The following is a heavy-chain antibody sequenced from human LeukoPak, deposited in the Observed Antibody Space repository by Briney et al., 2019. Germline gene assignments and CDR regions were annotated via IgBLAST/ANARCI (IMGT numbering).Heavy chain of an antibody. CDR1: GFTFSSYA. J-gene: IGHJ4*02. CDR2: ISYDGSNK. Sequence: GGSLRLSCAASGFTFSSYAMHWVRQAPGKGLEWVAVISYDGSNKYYADSVKGRFTISRDNSKNTLYLQMNSLRAEDTAVYYCARARGYSYWALVGWGQGTLVTVSS. CDR3: ARARGYSYWALVG. D-gene: IGHD5-18*01. V-gene: IGHV3-30-3*01.